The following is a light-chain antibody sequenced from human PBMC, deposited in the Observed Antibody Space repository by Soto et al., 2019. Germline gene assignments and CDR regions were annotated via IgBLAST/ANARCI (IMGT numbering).Light chain of an antibody. CDR2: GES. CDR1: QSVSSN. CDR3: QQRSNWPT. Sequence: EIVMTQSPTTLSVSPGESATLSCRASQSVSSNLAWYQHKPGQTPRLLVYGESNRATGIPDRFSGSGSGTDFTLAISRLEPEDFAVYYCQQRSNWPTVGQGTRLEIK. J-gene: IGKJ5*01. V-gene: IGKV3D-20*02.